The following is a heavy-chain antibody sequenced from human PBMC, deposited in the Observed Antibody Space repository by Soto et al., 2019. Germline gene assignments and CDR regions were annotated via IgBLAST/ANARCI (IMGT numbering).Heavy chain of an antibody. CDR1: GYTFTSYA. J-gene: IGHJ4*02. Sequence: ASVKVSCKASGYTFTSYAMHWVRQAPGQRLEWMGWINAGNGNTKYSQKFQGRVTITRDTSASTAYMELSSLRSEDTAVYYCARFLLDPAAPYYFDYWGQGTLVTVSS. D-gene: IGHD2-2*01. CDR3: ARFLLDPAAPYYFDY. CDR2: INAGNGNT. V-gene: IGHV1-3*01.